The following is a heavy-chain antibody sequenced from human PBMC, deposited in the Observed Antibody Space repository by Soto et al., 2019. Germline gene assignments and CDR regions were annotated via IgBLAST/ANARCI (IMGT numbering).Heavy chain of an antibody. D-gene: IGHD3-10*01. J-gene: IGHJ5*02. Sequence: SQTLSLTCAISGDSVSSYSAAWNWIRQSPSGGLEWLGRTYYRSRFFSDYAESVKSRIIINPDTSKNQFSLQLKSVTPEDTAVYYCVRDRYSSSGWFDPWGQGTPVTISS. CDR1: GDSVSSYSAA. V-gene: IGHV6-1*01. CDR3: VRDRYSSSGWFDP. CDR2: TYYRSRFFS.